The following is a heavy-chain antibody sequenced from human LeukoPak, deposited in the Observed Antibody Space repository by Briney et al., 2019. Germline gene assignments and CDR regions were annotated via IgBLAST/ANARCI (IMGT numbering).Heavy chain of an antibody. CDR2: ISWDGGST. Sequence: GGSLRLSCAASGFSFDDYGMHWVRQAPGKGLEWVSLISWDGGSTYYADSVKGRFTISRDNRKNSLYLQMNSLRPEDTALYYCAKDISWSGKYYFDYWGQGTLVTVPS. J-gene: IGHJ4*02. D-gene: IGHD3-3*01. CDR1: GFSFDDYG. V-gene: IGHV3-43D*03. CDR3: AKDISWSGKYYFDY.